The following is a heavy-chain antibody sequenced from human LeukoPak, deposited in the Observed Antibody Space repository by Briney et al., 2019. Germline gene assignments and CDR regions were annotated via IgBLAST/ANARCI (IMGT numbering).Heavy chain of an antibody. CDR2: IYSGGTT. J-gene: IGHJ4*02. D-gene: IGHD4-17*01. CDR1: GFTVSSNY. Sequence: GSLRLSCAASGFTVSSNYMNWVRQAPGKGLEWVPIIYSGGTTYYADSVKRRFTISRDNSKNTLFLQMNSLRAEDTAVYYCARDPFDYGDYGVDYWGQGTLVTVSS. CDR3: ARDPFDYGDYGVDY. V-gene: IGHV3-53*01.